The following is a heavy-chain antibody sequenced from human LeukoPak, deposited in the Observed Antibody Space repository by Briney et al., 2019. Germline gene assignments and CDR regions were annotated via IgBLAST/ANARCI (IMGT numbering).Heavy chain of an antibody. V-gene: IGHV4-34*01. CDR3: ARGSRLEAAAGNFDY. CDR1: GGSFSTYY. Sequence: SETLSLTCAVYGGSFSTYYWSWIRQPPGKGLEWIGDINHSGVTNYNPSLKSRVTMSVDTSENQFSLRLTSVTAADTAVYYCARGSRLEAAAGNFDYWGQGTLVTVSS. CDR2: INHSGVT. D-gene: IGHD6-13*01. J-gene: IGHJ4*02.